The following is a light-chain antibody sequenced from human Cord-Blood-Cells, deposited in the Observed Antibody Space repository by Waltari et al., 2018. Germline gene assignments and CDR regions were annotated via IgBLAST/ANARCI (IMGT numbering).Light chain of an antibody. Sequence: EIVITQSPATLSVSPGERATRSCRASQSVSSNLAWYQQKPGQAPRLLIYDASTRATGITARFSGKGAGREFTLTISSLQSEDFAVYSCQQYNNWPTVGQGTKVEIK. CDR3: QQYNNWPT. CDR1: QSVSSN. CDR2: DAS. V-gene: IGKV3-15*01. J-gene: IGKJ1*01.